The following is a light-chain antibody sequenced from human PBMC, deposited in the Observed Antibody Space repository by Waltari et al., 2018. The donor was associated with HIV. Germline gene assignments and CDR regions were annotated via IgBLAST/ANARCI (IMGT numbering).Light chain of an antibody. CDR3: QQYTDSPLT. Sequence: EIVLTQSPGTLALSPGERATLPCKTSQSINSNYLAWYQHKLGQAPKLLIYGASNRATGIPDRFSGSGSGTEFTLTSSRLEPEDCAMYYCQQYTDSPLTFGGGTRV. CDR1: QSINSNY. CDR2: GAS. J-gene: IGKJ4*01. V-gene: IGKV3-20*01.